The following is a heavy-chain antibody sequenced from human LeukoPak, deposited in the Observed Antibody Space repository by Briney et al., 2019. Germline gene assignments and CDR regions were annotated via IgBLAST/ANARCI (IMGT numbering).Heavy chain of an antibody. J-gene: IGHJ3*02. CDR3: ALYCSGGSCYSVGGAFDI. CDR1: GFTFRRYD. D-gene: IGHD2-15*01. CDR2: ISGNGDST. Sequence: GGSLRLSCAASGFTFRRYDMSWVRQAPGKGLEWVSAISGNGDSTYYVDSVKGRFTISRDNSKNTLYLQMNSLRAEDTAVYYCALYCSGGSCYSVGGAFDIWGQGTVVTVSS. V-gene: IGHV3-23*01.